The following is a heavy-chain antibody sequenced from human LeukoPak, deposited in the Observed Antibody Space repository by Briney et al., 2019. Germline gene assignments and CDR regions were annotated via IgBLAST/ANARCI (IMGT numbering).Heavy chain of an antibody. CDR1: GYSISSGYY. D-gene: IGHD3-22*01. CDR3: ARSGDYDSSGYYWENYYYYYMDV. Sequence: SENLSLTCTVSGYSISSGYYWGWIRQPPGKGLEWIGRIYHSGSTYYNPSLKSRVTISVDTSKNQFSLKLSSVTAADTAVYYCARSGDYDSSGYYWENYYYYYMDVWGKGTTVTVSS. J-gene: IGHJ6*03. CDR2: IYHSGST. V-gene: IGHV4-38-2*02.